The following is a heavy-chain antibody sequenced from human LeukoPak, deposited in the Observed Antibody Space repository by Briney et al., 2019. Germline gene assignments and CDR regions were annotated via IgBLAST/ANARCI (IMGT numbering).Heavy chain of an antibody. CDR3: ARAAAAARDAFDI. J-gene: IGHJ3*02. CDR2: TYYSGST. CDR1: GGSVSSGSYY. Sequence: SETLSLTCTVSGGSVSSGSYYWSWIRQPPGKGLEWIGYTYYSGSTNYNPSLKSRVTISVDTSKNQFSLKLSSVTAADTAVYYCARAAAAARDAFDIWGQGTMVTVSS. V-gene: IGHV4-61*01. D-gene: IGHD6-13*01.